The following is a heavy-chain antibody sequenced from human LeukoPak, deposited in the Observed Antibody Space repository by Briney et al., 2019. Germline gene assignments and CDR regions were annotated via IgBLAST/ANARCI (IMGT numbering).Heavy chain of an antibody. CDR3: ARKWMGKIDY. CDR1: LFNFSSYW. J-gene: IGHJ4*02. CDR2: IKEDGSEK. Sequence: GGSLRLSCAPSLFNFSSYWMTWVRQAPGKGLEWVVNIKEDGSEKYYVDSVKGRFTISRDNAKNSLYLQMNSLGREDTAIHYCARKWMGKIDYWGQGTLATVS. D-gene: IGHD6-19*01. V-gene: IGHV3-7*01.